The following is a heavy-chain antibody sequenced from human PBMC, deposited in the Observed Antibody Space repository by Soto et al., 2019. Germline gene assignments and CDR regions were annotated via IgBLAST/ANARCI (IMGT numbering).Heavy chain of an antibody. CDR3: ARRNYYYDSSSLDY. Sequence: GGSLRLSCAASGLSISSYDMHWVRQVTGKGLEWVSGIAAAGGTFYLGSVKGRFTISRENGKNSLYLQMNSLRAEDTAVYYCARRNYYYDSSSLDYWGQGTLVTVSS. D-gene: IGHD3-22*01. J-gene: IGHJ4*02. V-gene: IGHV3-13*01. CDR2: IAAAGGT. CDR1: GLSISSYD.